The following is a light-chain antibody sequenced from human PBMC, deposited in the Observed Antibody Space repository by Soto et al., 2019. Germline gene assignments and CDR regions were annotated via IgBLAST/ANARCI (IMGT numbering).Light chain of an antibody. J-gene: IGLJ1*01. Sequence: QSALTQPASVSGSPGQSITVSCTGTSSDVGGYNYVSWYQQHPGKAPKLMIYEVRNRPSGISNRFSGSKSGNTASLTISGLQPEDEADYYCTSYTSSSPYVFGTGTKVTVL. V-gene: IGLV2-14*01. CDR3: TSYTSSSPYV. CDR2: EVR. CDR1: SSDVGGYNY.